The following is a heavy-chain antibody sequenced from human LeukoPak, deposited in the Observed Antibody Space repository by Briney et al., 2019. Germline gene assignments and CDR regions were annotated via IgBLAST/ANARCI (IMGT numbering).Heavy chain of an antibody. V-gene: IGHV4-61*02. CDR3: ARAQGCSTMAYFDY. CDR2: IYISGST. CDR1: GGSISSGSSY. D-gene: IGHD6-13*01. J-gene: IGHJ4*02. Sequence: PSETLSLTCTVSGGSISSGSSYWNWIRQPAGKGLEWIGRIYISGSTNYNPSLESRVTISVDTSKNQFSLKLSSVTAADTAVYYCARAQGCSTMAYFDYWGQGTLVTVSS.